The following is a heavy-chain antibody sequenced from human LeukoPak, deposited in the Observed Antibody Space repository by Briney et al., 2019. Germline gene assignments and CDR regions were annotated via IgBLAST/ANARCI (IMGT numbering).Heavy chain of an antibody. CDR1: GYTFTELS. D-gene: IGHD1-26*01. Sequence: ASVKVSCKVSGYTFTELSMHWVRQAPGKGLEWMGGFDPEDGETIYAQKFQGRVTMTEDTSTDTAYMELSSLRSEDTAVYYCARGGATLHQPNAFDIWGQGTMVTVSS. V-gene: IGHV1-24*01. CDR2: FDPEDGET. CDR3: ARGGATLHQPNAFDI. J-gene: IGHJ3*02.